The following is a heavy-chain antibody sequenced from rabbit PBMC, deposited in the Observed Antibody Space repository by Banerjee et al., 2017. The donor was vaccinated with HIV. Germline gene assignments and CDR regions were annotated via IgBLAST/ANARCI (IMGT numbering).Heavy chain of an antibody. D-gene: IGHD1-1*01. V-gene: IGHV1S45*01. J-gene: IGHJ4*01. CDR2: MIIGGGGTT. Sequence: QEQLVESGGGLVQPGGSLTLTCTASGFDFSGSYWICWVRQAPGKGLEWIACMIIGGGGTTYFANWAKGRFTISKTSSTTVTLQMTSLTAADTATYFCARDLTGVIGWNFNLWGPGTLVTVS. CDR3: ARDLTGVIGWNFNL. CDR1: GFDFSGSYW.